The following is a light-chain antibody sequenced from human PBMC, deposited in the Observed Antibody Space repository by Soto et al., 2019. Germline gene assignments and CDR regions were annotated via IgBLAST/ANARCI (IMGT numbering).Light chain of an antibody. V-gene: IGLV1-44*01. CDR1: NSNVGRNF. Sequence: QSVLTQPPSASGTPGQRISISCSGDNSNVGRNFVFWYQHLPGTAPQLLIYNDTQRPSGVPDRFSGSKSGNTASLTISGLQAEDEADYYCCSYAVTNIVVVGGGTKLTVL. CDR3: CSYAVTNIVV. J-gene: IGLJ2*01. CDR2: NDT.